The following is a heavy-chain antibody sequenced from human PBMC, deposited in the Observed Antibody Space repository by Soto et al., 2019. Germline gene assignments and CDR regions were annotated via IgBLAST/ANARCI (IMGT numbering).Heavy chain of an antibody. CDR2: ISGSADST. V-gene: IGHV3-23*01. CDR3: AKDRNHYGSGSYFDY. D-gene: IGHD3-10*01. Sequence: EVQLLESGGGLVQPGGSLRVSCAASGFAFNIYAMSWVRQAPGMGLEWVSVISGSADSTNYADSVKGRFTISRDNSKNTVYLQMNSLRVEDTAVYYCAKDRNHYGSGSYFDYWGQGTLVTVSS. J-gene: IGHJ4*02. CDR1: GFAFNIYA.